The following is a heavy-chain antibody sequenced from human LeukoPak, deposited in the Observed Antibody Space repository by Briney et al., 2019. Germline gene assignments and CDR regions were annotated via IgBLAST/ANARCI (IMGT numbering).Heavy chain of an antibody. Sequence: GGSLRLSCAASGFTFSTYAMSWVRQAPGKGLEWVASISGSGYSTYYADSVEGRFTISRDNFKSTLFLQMISLRAEDTAVYSCAKYYYDSSGYYDATPLDSWGQGTLVTVFS. J-gene: IGHJ4*02. CDR1: GFTFSTYA. CDR3: AKYYYDSSGYYDATPLDS. V-gene: IGHV3-23*01. D-gene: IGHD3-22*01. CDR2: ISGSGYST.